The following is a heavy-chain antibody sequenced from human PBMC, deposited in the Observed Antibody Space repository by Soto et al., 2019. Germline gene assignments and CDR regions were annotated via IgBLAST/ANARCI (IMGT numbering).Heavy chain of an antibody. J-gene: IGHJ6*02. D-gene: IGHD3-10*01. CDR3: AKDDYYGSGSYFYYYYGMDV. Sequence: GGSLRLSCAASGFTFSSYGMHWVRQAPGKGLEWVAVISYDGSNKYYADSVKGRFTISRDNSKNTLYLQMNSLRAEDTAVYYCAKDDYYGSGSYFYYYYGMDVWGQGTTVTVS. CDR2: ISYDGSNK. CDR1: GFTFSSYG. V-gene: IGHV3-30*18.